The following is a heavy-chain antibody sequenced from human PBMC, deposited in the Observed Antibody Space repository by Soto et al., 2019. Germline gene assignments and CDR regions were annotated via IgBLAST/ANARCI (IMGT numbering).Heavy chain of an antibody. D-gene: IGHD6-13*01. CDR2: MNPRSGNT. CDR1: GYTFTSWD. Sequence: ASVKVSCKASGYTFTSWDVYWVRQAAGQGLEWMGYMNPRSGNTGYEQKFQGRVTMTRDTSISTAYMELSSLTSDDTAVYYCTASSWRGARHLFSFPTRRFADL. J-gene: IGHJ2*01. CDR3: TASSWRGARHLFSFPTRRFADL. V-gene: IGHV1-8*01.